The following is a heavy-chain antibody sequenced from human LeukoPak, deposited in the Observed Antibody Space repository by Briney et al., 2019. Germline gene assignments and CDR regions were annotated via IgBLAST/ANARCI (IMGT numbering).Heavy chain of an antibody. V-gene: IGHV3-23*01. CDR2: ISGSGGST. Sequence: GGPLRLSCAASGFTFSRNAMSWVRQAPGKGLEWVSAISGSGGSTYYADSVKGRFTISRDNSKNTLYLQMNSLRAEDTAVYYCASAGRGYSYGYFDYWGQGTLVTVSS. J-gene: IGHJ4*02. CDR3: ASAGRGYSYGYFDY. CDR1: GFTFSRNA. D-gene: IGHD5-18*01.